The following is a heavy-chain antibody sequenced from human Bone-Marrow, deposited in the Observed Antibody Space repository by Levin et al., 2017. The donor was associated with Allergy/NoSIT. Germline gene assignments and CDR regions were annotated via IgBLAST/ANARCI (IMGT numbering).Heavy chain of an antibody. J-gene: IGHJ6*03. CDR1: GDSITTNDW. CDR3: AREKQYQLPLYYYYYYMDV. CDR2: ISHRGNP. Sequence: SETLSLTCAVSGDSITTNDWWTWVRQPPGKGLEWIGEISHRGNPNYNPSLKSRVTISFDKSKNQFSLTVTSVTAADTAVYYCAREKQYQLPLYYYYYYMDVWGKGTTVTVSS. D-gene: IGHD2-2*01. V-gene: IGHV4-4*02.